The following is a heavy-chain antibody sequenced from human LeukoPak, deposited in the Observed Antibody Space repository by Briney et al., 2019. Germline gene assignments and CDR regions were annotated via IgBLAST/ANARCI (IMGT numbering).Heavy chain of an antibody. D-gene: IGHD3-10*01. CDR1: GFTFSSYE. V-gene: IGHV3-21*01. CDR3: ARDSHYGRTDNWFDP. CDR2: ISSSSSYI. Sequence: PGGSLRLSCAASGFTFSSYEMNWVRQAPGKGLEWVSSISSSSSYIYYADSVKGRFTISRDNAKNSLYLQMNSLRAEDTAVYYCARDSHYGRTDNWFDPWGQGTLVTVSS. J-gene: IGHJ5*02.